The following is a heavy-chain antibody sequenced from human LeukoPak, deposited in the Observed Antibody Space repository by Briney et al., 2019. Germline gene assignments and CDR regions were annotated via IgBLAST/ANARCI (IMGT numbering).Heavy chain of an antibody. Sequence: GGSLRLSCAARGFSVSGQHMNWVRQAPGKGLEWVSVIYSGGSTYYADSVRGRFTISRDNSINTLYLQMNSLRAEDSAVYYCASSVYSGSPTKTFDYWGQGTLVTVSS. J-gene: IGHJ4*02. CDR3: ASSVYSGSPTKTFDY. CDR1: GFSVSGQH. V-gene: IGHV3-53*01. D-gene: IGHD2-21*01. CDR2: IYSGGST.